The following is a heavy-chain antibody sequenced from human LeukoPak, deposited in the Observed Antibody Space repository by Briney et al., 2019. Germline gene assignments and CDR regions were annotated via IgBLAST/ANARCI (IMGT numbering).Heavy chain of an antibody. Sequence: SSETLSLTCTVSGGSTSTSYWNWIRQAPEKGLEWIGFVSYSGRTSYNPSLKSRVSISVDTSKNQFSLNLSSMTAADTAVYYCAREDNSGYFESWGQGTLVTVSS. D-gene: IGHD3-22*01. V-gene: IGHV4-59*01. CDR3: AREDNSGYFES. CDR1: GGSTSTSY. CDR2: VSYSGRT. J-gene: IGHJ4*02.